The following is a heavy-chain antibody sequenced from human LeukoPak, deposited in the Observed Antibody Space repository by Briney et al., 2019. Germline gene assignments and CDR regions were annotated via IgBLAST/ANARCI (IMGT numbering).Heavy chain of an antibody. Sequence: SETLSLTCTVSGYSISSGYYWGWIRQPPGKGLEWIGSIYHSGSTYYNPSPKSRVTISVDTSKNQFSLKLSSVTAADTAVYYCASPNRIAAAPGGGMDVWGQGTTVTVSS. CDR1: GYSISSGYY. D-gene: IGHD6-13*01. CDR3: ASPNRIAAAPGGGMDV. V-gene: IGHV4-38-2*02. J-gene: IGHJ6*02. CDR2: IYHSGST.